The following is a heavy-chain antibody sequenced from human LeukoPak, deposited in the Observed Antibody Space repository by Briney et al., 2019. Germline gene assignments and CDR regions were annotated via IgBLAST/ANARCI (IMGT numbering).Heavy chain of an antibody. V-gene: IGHV1-46*01. CDR3: ARDRWVVYCSSTSCSYYYYGMDV. CDR1: GYTFTSYY. D-gene: IGHD2-2*01. Sequence: ASVKVSCKASGYTFTSYYMHWVRQAPGQGLEWMGIINPSGGSTSYAQKFQGRVTMTRDTSTSTVYMELSSLRSEDTAVYYCARDRWVVYCSSTSCSYYYYGMDVWGQGTTVTVSS. CDR2: INPSGGST. J-gene: IGHJ6*02.